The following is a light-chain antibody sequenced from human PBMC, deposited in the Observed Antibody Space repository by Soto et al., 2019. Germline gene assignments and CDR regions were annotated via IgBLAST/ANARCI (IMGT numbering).Light chain of an antibody. CDR3: QKYGSSL. J-gene: IGKJ3*01. V-gene: IGKV3-20*01. CDR2: GAS. CDR1: QSVSSSY. Sequence: EIVLTQSPGTLSLSPGERATLSCRASQSVSSSYLAWYQQKPGQAPRLLIYGASSRATGIPDRFSGSGSGTDFTLTISRLESEDFAVYYCQKYGSSLFGPGTKVDIK.